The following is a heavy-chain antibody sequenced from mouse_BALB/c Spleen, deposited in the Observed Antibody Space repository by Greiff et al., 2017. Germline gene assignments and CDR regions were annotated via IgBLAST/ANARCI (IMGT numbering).Heavy chain of an antibody. CDR2: INPSSGYT. V-gene: IGHV1-4*01. CDR3: ARSSTMITTAAY. D-gene: IGHD2-4*01. J-gene: IGHJ3*01. Sequence: QVQLQQSGAELARPGASVKMSCKASGYTFTSYTMHWVKQRPGQGLEWIGYINPSSGYTNYNQKFKDKATLTADKSSSTAYMQLSSLTSEDSAVYDCARSSTMITTAAYWGQGTLVTVSA. CDR1: GYTFTSYT.